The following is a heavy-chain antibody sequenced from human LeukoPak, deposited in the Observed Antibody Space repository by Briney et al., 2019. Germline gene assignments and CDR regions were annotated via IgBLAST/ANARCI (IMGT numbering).Heavy chain of an antibody. D-gene: IGHD3-10*01. CDR2: MNPNSGNT. CDR1: GYTFTSYD. V-gene: IGHV1-8*01. J-gene: IGHJ6*02. Sequence: ASVKVSCKASGYTFTSYDINWVRQATGQGLEWMGWMNPNSGNTGYAQKFQGRVTMTRNTSISTAYMELSSLRSEDTAVYYCARAGLLWFGELLVYYYGMDVWGQGTTVTVSS. CDR3: ARAGLLWFGELLVYYYGMDV.